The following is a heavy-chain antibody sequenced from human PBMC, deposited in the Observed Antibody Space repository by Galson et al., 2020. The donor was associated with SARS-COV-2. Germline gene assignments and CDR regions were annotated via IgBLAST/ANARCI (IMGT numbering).Heavy chain of an antibody. CDR2: IYYSGST. CDR3: ARRLGYCSSTSCRYNWFDP. D-gene: IGHD2-2*01. Sequence: SETLSLTCTVSGGSISSGDYYWSWIRQPPGKGLEWIGYIYYSGSTYYNPSLKSRVTIPVDTSKNQFSLKLSSVTAADTAVYYCARRLGYCSSTSCRYNWFDPWGQGTLVTVSS. V-gene: IGHV4-30-4*08. J-gene: IGHJ5*02. CDR1: GGSISSGDYY.